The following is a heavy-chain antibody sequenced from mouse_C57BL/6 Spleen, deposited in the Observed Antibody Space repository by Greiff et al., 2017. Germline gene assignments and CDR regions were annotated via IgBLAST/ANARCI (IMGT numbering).Heavy chain of an antibody. V-gene: IGHV3-6*01. CDR1: GYSITSGYY. CDR3: ATADY. Sequence: EVKLQESGPGLVKPSQSLSLTCSVTGYSITSGYYWNWIRQFPGNKLEWMGYISYDGSNNYNPSLKNRISITRDTSKNQFFLKLNSVTTEDTATYYCATADYWGQGTSVTVSS. CDR2: ISYDGSN. J-gene: IGHJ4*01.